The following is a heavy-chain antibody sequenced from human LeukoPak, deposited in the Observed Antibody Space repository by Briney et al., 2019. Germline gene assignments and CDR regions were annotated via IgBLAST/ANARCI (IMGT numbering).Heavy chain of an antibody. CDR1: VYTFTVHY. V-gene: IGHV1-2*02. CDR3: ARDLGWSSSY. CDR2: INPTGGT. Sequence: VASVKVSCKSSVYTFTVHYMNWVRLAPGQGLEWMGWINPTGGTTYAQKFQDRVTMTRDTSINTAYMELSGLRSDDTAVYYCARDLGWSSSYWGQGTLVTVSS. J-gene: IGHJ4*02. D-gene: IGHD6-6*01.